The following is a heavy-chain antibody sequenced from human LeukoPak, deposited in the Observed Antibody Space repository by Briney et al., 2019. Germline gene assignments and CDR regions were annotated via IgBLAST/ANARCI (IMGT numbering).Heavy chain of an antibody. CDR1: GGSLNTGGNY. CDR2: IYYSGSA. CDR3: ARDSSCSGGTCYDT. Sequence: SETLSLTCSVSGGSLNTGGNYWSWIRQPPGKGLEGIAYIYYSGSANYNPSLKSRVTISIDTSKNQFSLKLTSVTPGDTAVYYCARDSSCSGGTCYDTWGQGTLVTVSS. V-gene: IGHV4-61*08. D-gene: IGHD2-15*01. J-gene: IGHJ5*02.